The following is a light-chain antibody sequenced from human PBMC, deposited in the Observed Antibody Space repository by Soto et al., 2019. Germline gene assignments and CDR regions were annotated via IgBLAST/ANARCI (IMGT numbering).Light chain of an antibody. CDR2: ATS. J-gene: IGKJ1*01. CDR3: QQSYSTPPT. Sequence: DIQMTQSPSSLSASVGDGVTITCRASQTISSYLNWYQQKPGKAPNLLIYATSSLQRGVPSRFSGSGSGTDFTLTISSLQPEDFATYYCQQSYSTPPTFGQGTKVDIK. CDR1: QTISSY. V-gene: IGKV1-39*01.